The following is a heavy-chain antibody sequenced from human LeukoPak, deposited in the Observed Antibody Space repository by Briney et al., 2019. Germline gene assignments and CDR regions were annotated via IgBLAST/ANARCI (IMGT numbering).Heavy chain of an antibody. Sequence: GGSLRLSRAASGFTFSSYAMSWVRQAPGKGLEWVSYISTGSSTTYYADSVKGRFTISRDNVENSLYLQMNSLRDEDTAVYYCARVAAGYSVNYFDYWGQGTLVTVSS. CDR2: ISTGSSTT. J-gene: IGHJ4*02. CDR1: GFTFSSYA. CDR3: ARVAAGYSVNYFDY. D-gene: IGHD4-23*01. V-gene: IGHV3-48*02.